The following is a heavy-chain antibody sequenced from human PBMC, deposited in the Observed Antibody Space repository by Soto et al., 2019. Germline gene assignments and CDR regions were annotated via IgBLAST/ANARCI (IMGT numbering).Heavy chain of an antibody. D-gene: IGHD6-25*01. CDR1: GITLRTSG. J-gene: IGHJ4*02. V-gene: IGHV3-30*18. CDR3: AKDSPAAFYY. CDR2: ISHDGSNQ. Sequence: QPRGSMRLSGVASGITLRTSGMHWVRQAPSKGLEWVAVISHDGSNQSYAASVKGRFTISRDNSKNMLYLQMNSLRADDPAVYFCAKDSPAAFYYWAQGTVVTVSS.